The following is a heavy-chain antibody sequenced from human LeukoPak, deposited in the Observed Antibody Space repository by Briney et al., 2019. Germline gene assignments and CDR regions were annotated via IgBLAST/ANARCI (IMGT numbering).Heavy chain of an antibody. J-gene: IGHJ4*02. CDR1: GFTFSSYA. Sequence: GRSLRLSCAASGFTFSSYAMHWVRQAPGKGLEWVAVISYDGSNKYYADSVKGRFTISRDNSKNTLYLQMNSLRAEDTAVYYCAKERFDYWGQGTLVTVSS. CDR3: AKERFDY. CDR2: ISYDGSNK. V-gene: IGHV3-30*04.